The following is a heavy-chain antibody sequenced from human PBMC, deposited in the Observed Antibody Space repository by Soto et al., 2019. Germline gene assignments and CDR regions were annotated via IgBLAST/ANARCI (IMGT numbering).Heavy chain of an antibody. Sequence: QVQLVQSGAGVRKPGASVTLSCKTSGYTFTDYAIHWVRQAPGQGPEWMGWINVANGNTKYSPKCQGRFTFTSDTSASTAYMEVRSLTSDDTAVYYCAREFFDMLTGFYSHDYWGQGSLVTVSS. V-gene: IGHV1-3*01. J-gene: IGHJ4*02. CDR1: GYTFTDYA. CDR2: INVANGNT. CDR3: AREFFDMLTGFYSHDY. D-gene: IGHD3-9*01.